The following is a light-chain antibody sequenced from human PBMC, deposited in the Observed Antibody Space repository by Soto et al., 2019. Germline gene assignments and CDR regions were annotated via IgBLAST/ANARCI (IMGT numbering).Light chain of an antibody. V-gene: IGKV1-5*01. CDR3: QQCSSYPWT. Sequence: DIQMTQSPSSLSASVGDTVTINCRANQSVSSWLAWYQQKPGQTPKLLIYDASTLETGVPSRFADSEAETEFTLTISGLQPDDFATYYCQQCSSYPWTFGQGTRVEIK. CDR1: QSVSSW. CDR2: DAS. J-gene: IGKJ1*01.